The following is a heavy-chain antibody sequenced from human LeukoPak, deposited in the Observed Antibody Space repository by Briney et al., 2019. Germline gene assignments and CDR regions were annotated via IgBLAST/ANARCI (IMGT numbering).Heavy chain of an antibody. V-gene: IGHV1-18*01. CDR3: AREGQGYCSSTSCHYNWFDP. D-gene: IGHD2-2*01. J-gene: IGHJ5*02. CDR1: GYTFSSYG. CDR2: ISAYNGNT. Sequence: ASVKVSCKASGYTFSSYGISWVRQAPGQGLEWMGGISAYNGNTNYAQKLQGRVTMTTDTSTSTAYMELRSLRSDDTAVYYCAREGQGYCSSTSCHYNWFDPWGQGTLVTVSS.